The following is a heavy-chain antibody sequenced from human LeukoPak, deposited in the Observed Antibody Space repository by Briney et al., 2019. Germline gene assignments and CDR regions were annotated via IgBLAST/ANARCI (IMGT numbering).Heavy chain of an antibody. V-gene: IGHV1-69-2*01. J-gene: IGHJ4*02. D-gene: IGHD3-3*01. Sequence: ATVKISCKVSGYTFTDYYMHWVQQAPGKGLERMGLVDPEDGETIYAEKFQGRVTITADTSTDTAYMELSSLRSEDTAVYYCASYVGYDFWSGPDGYFDYWGQGTLVTVSS. CDR1: GYTFTDYY. CDR3: ASYVGYDFWSGPDGYFDY. CDR2: VDPEDGET.